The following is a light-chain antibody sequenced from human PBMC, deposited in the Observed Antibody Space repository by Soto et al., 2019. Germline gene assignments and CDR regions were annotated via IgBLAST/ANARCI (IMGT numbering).Light chain of an antibody. CDR1: QSISSY. V-gene: IGKV3D-15*01. CDR2: GVS. CDR3: QQYDNSPMT. J-gene: IGKJ5*01. Sequence: EIVMTQSPATLSVSPGERATLSCRARQSISSYLAWYQQKPGQAPRLLIYGVSRRATGTPDRFSGSGSGTDFTLTISGLDPEDFAVYYCQQYDNSPMTFGQGTRLEI.